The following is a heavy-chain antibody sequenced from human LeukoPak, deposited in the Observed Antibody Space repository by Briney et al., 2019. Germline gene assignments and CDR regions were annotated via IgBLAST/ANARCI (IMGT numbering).Heavy chain of an antibody. Sequence: SETLSLTCAVSGVAISRGGYAWNWIRQPPGKGLEWIAYIYHSGTTYYNPSLKSRATISVDMSKDQFSLKLRSVAAADTAVYYCARDNDQMGLDPFDFWGQGTLVTVSS. CDR3: ARDNDQMGLDPFDF. CDR1: GVAISRGGYA. J-gene: IGHJ4*02. V-gene: IGHV4-30-4*07. CDR2: IYHSGTT. D-gene: IGHD1-1*01.